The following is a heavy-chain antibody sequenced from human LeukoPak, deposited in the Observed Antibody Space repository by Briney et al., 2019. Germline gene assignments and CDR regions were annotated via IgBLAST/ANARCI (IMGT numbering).Heavy chain of an antibody. CDR2: ISYDGSNK. CDR3: ARTYSSSWPFDY. V-gene: IGHV3-30*01. J-gene: IGHJ4*02. D-gene: IGHD6-13*01. Sequence: GGSLRLSCAASGLTFSSYAMHWVRQAPGKGLEWVAVISYDGSNKYYADSVKGRFTISRDNSKNTLYLQMNSLRAEDTAVYYCARTYSSSWPFDYWGQGTLVTVSS. CDR1: GLTFSSYA.